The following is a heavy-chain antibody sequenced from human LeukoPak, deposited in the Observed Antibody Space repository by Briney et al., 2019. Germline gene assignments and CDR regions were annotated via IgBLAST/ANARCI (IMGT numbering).Heavy chain of an antibody. CDR3: ARDPPYYYDSSGYESPYYFDY. J-gene: IGHJ4*02. D-gene: IGHD3-22*01. CDR2: IYTSGST. Sequence: PSETLSLTCTVSGGSISSSSYYWGWIRQPPGKGLEWIGRIYTSGSTNYNPSLKSRVTISVDTSKNQFSLKLSSVTAADTAVYYCARDPPYYYDSSGYESPYYFDYWGQGTLVTVSS. CDR1: GGSISSSSYY. V-gene: IGHV4-39*07.